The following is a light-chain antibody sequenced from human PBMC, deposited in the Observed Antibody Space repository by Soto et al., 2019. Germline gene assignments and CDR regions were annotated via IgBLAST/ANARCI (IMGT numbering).Light chain of an antibody. V-gene: IGLV1-51*02. CDR1: SYTVGTTF. J-gene: IGLJ3*02. Sequence: QSVLTQPPSVSAAPGQEVTISCSGSSYTVGTTFVCWYQQVPGTAPKLLIYENDKRPSGIPDRFSGSKSGTSAALAITGLQPGDESDYYCGTWDSSLNGGVFGGGTKVTVL. CDR3: GTWDSSLNGGV. CDR2: END.